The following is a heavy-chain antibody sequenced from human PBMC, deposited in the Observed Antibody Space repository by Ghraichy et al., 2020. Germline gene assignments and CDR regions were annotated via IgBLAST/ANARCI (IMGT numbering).Heavy chain of an antibody. V-gene: IGHV4-59*08. D-gene: IGHD3-22*01. CDR2: VYYSGTT. CDR3: ARLRNTYYYVLDY. Sequence: SETLSLTCTVSGASTSLNYWTWIRQPPGKGLDWIGYVYYSGTTNYNPSLKSRVTISMDTSKKQFSLELESVTAADTAVYYCARLRNTYYYVLDYWGQGSLVTVSS. CDR1: GASTSLNY. J-gene: IGHJ4*02.